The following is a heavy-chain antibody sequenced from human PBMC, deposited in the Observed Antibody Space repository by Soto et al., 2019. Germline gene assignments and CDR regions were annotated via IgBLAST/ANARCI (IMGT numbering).Heavy chain of an antibody. V-gene: IGHV3-23*01. CDR3: AKEGRAFSGRIDY. J-gene: IGHJ4*02. Sequence: GGSLRLSCAASGFTFSSYAMSWVRQAPGKGLEWVSTISGSGSSTYHANSVKGRFTISRDNSKNTLYVQMNSLRADDTAVYYCAKEGRAFSGRIDYWGQGTLVTISS. CDR2: ISGSGSST. CDR1: GFTFSSYA. D-gene: IGHD3-3*02.